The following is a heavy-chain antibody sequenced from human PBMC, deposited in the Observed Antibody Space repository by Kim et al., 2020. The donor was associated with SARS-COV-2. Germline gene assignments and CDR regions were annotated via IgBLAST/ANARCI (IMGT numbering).Heavy chain of an antibody. V-gene: IGHV1-46*01. D-gene: IGHD4-4*01. J-gene: IGHJ4*02. Sequence: YAQKFQGRVTMTRDTSTSTVYRELSSLRSEDTAVYYCARDRTTDLSGFDYWGQGTLVTVSS. CDR3: ARDRTTDLSGFDY.